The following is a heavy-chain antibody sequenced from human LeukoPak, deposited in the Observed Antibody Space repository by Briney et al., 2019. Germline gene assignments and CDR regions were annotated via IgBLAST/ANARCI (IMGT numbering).Heavy chain of an antibody. CDR2: ISWSSGSI. V-gene: IGHV3-9*01. CDR1: GFTFDDYA. J-gene: IGHJ4*02. Sequence: GRSLRLSCAASGFTFDDYAMPWVRQAPGKGLEWVSGISWSSGSIGYADSVKGRFTISRDNAKNSLYLQMNSLRAEDTALYYCAKDRVYYGSGTGSQFDYWGQGTLVTVSS. CDR3: AKDRVYYGSGTGSQFDY. D-gene: IGHD3-10*01.